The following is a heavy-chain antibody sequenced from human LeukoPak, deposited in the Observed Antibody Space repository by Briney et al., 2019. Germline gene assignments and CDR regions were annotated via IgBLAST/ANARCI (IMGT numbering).Heavy chain of an antibody. CDR2: IYHSGST. CDR1: GGSIVSSRYY. CDR3: ARVGYGDEENYFDY. V-gene: IGHV4-39*01. D-gene: IGHD4-17*01. Sequence: SETLSLTCIVSGGSIVSSRYYWGWVRQPPGKGLEWIGSIYHSGSTYYNPSLKSRVTISVDTSKNQFSLKLSSVTAADTAVYYCARVGYGDEENYFDYWGQGTLVTVSS. J-gene: IGHJ4*02.